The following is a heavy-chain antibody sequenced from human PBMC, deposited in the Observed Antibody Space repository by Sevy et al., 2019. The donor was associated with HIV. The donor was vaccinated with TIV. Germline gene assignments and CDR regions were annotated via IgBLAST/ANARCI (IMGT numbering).Heavy chain of an antibody. CDR2: INHSGST. CDR3: ARGAFLRFFKPPYYYYYMDV. J-gene: IGHJ6*03. V-gene: IGHV4-34*01. Sequence: SETLSLTCAVYGGSFSGYYWSWIRQPPGKGLEWIGEINHSGSTNYNPSLKSRVTISVDTSKNQFSLKLSSVTAADTAVYYCARGAFLRFFKPPYYYYYMDVWGKGTTVTVSS. CDR1: GGSFSGYY. D-gene: IGHD3-3*01.